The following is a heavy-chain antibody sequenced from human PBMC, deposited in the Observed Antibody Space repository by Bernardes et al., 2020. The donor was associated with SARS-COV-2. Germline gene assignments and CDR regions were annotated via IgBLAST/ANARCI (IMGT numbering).Heavy chain of an antibody. D-gene: IGHD6-13*01. CDR1: GFTFSSYS. CDR3: ARDRIPGSFSSSWPNWFDP. Sequence: GSLRLSCATSGFTFSSYSMSWVRQGPGKGLEWVSSISSSSSYIYYADSVKGRFTISRDNAKNSLHLQMNSLRAEDTAVYHCARDRIPGSFSSSWPNWFDPWGQGTLVTVSS. CDR2: ISSSSSYI. J-gene: IGHJ5*02. V-gene: IGHV3-21*01.